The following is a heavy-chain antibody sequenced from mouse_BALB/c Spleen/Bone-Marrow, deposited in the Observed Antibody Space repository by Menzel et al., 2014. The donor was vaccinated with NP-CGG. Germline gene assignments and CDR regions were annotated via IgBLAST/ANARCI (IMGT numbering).Heavy chain of an antibody. CDR2: IYPYNGGT. CDR3: ARDGNYVAMDY. J-gene: IGHJ4*01. CDR1: GYTFTDYN. Sequence: EVQLQQSGPGLVKPGASVKISCKASGYTFTDYNMHWVKQTHGKSLEWIGYIYPYNGGTGYNQKFKSKATLTVDNSSSTAYMELRSLTSEDSAVYYCARDGNYVAMDYWGQGTSVTVSS. D-gene: IGHD2-1*01. V-gene: IGHV1S29*02.